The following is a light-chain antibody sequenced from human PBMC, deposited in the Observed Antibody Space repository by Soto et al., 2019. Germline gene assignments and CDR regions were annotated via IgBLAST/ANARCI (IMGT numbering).Light chain of an antibody. V-gene: IGKV1-39*01. Sequence: DIQMTQSPSSLSASVGDRVTITCRASQSITSYLNWYQQKPGKVPKLLIYAASSLYSGVPSRFSGSGSGTDFTLTISSLQPEDFATYYCQQSYSTPWTLGQGTKVEIK. CDR3: QQSYSTPWT. CDR1: QSITSY. CDR2: AAS. J-gene: IGKJ1*01.